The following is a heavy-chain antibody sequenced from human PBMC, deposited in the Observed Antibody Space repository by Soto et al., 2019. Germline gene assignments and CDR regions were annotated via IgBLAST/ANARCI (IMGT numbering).Heavy chain of an antibody. CDR2: IYYSGST. CDR1: GGSMSSYY. CDR3: ARGKYYDSSGYLIRAPFDY. D-gene: IGHD3-22*01. V-gene: IGHV4-59*01. Sequence: SETLSLTCTVSGGSMSSYYWSWIRQPPGKGLEWIGYIYYSGSTNYNPSLKSRVTISVDTSKNQFSLKLSSVTAADTAVYYCARGKYYDSSGYLIRAPFDYWGQGTLVTVSS. J-gene: IGHJ4*02.